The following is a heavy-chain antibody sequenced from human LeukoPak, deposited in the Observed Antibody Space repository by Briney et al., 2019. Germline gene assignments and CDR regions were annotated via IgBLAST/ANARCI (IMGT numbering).Heavy chain of an antibody. D-gene: IGHD3-22*01. CDR1: GGSISSYY. J-gene: IGHJ4*02. Sequence: SETLSLTCTVSGGSISSYYWSWIRQPPGKGLEWIGYIYYSGNTNYNPSLKSRVTISVDTSKNQFSLKLSSVTAADTAVYYCAGTTGSGYHPFIHWGQGTLVTVSS. CDR3: AGTTGSGYHPFIH. V-gene: IGHV4-59*01. CDR2: IYYSGNT.